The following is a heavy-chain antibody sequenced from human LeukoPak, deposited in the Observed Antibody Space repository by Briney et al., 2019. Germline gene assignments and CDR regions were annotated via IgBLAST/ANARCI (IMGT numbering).Heavy chain of an antibody. CDR3: ARDQSFTIFGVATGWYFDL. CDR1: GFTVSSNY. CDR2: IYSGGST. D-gene: IGHD3-3*01. J-gene: IGHJ2*01. V-gene: IGHV3-53*01. Sequence: GGSLRLSCAASGFTVSSNYMSWVRQAPGKGLEWVSVIYSGGSTYYADSVKGRFTISRDNSKNTLYLQMNSLRAEDTAVYYCARDQSFTIFGVATGWYFDLWGRGTLVTVSS.